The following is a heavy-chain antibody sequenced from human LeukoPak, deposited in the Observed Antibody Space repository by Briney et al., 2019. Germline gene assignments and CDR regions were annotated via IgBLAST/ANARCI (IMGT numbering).Heavy chain of an antibody. CDR2: ISSSSSTI. J-gene: IGHJ4*02. D-gene: IGHD2-15*01. V-gene: IGHV3-48*01. CDR3: ARSYCSGGTCYRGDY. CDR1: GFTFSSYS. Sequence: TGGSLRLSCAASGFTFSSYSMNWVRQAPGKGLEWVSYISSSSSTIYYADSVKGRFTISRDNAKNSLYLQMNSLRAEDTAVYYCARSYCSGGTCYRGDYWGQGTLVTVSS.